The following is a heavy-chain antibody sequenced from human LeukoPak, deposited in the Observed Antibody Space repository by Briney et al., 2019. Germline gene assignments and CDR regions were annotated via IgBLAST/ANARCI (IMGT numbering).Heavy chain of an antibody. J-gene: IGHJ4*02. D-gene: IGHD1-26*01. V-gene: IGHV7-4-1*02. CDR2: INTNTGNP. Sequence: ASVKVSCKASEYTFTSYSLNWVRQAPGQGLEWMGWINTNTGNPTSAQGFTGRFVFSLDTSVSTAYLQISSLKAEDTAVYYCARDPHQIVGATTFFDYWGQGTLVTVSS. CDR3: ARDPHQIVGATTFFDY. CDR1: EYTFTSYS.